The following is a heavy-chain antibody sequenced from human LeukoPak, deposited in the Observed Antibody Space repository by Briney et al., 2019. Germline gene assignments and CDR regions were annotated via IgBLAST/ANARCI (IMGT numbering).Heavy chain of an antibody. CDR1: GFTFSDYY. D-gene: IGHD4-17*01. V-gene: IGHV3-11*01. J-gene: IGHJ4*02. Sequence: GGSLRLSCAASGFTFSDYYMSWIRQAPGKGLEWVSYISSSGTTAYYADSVKGRFAISRDNAKNSPYLQLNSLRAEDTAVYYCARDDGDYEAGYWGQGTLVTVSS. CDR2: ISSSGTTA. CDR3: ARDDGDYEAGY.